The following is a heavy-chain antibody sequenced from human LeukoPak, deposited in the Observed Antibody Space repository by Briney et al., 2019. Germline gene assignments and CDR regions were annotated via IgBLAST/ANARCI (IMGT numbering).Heavy chain of an antibody. CDR1: GFTFSTYW. CDR3: ARDRPGRGTTNWFDP. J-gene: IGHJ5*02. D-gene: IGHD1-1*01. Sequence: PGGSLRLSCAASGFTFSTYWMHWVRQSPGKGLVWVSRINMDGTTISYAGSVEGRFTISRDNAKNTLYLQMNSLRAEDTAVYYCARDRPGRGTTNWFDPWGQGTLVTVSS. V-gene: IGHV3-74*01. CDR2: INMDGTTI.